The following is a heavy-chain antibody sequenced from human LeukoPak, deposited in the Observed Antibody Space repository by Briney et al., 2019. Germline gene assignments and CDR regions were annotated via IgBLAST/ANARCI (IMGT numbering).Heavy chain of an antibody. V-gene: IGHV1-69*05. Sequence: ASVKVSCKASGGTFSSYAISWVRQAPGQGLEWMGGIIPIFGTANYAQKFQGRVTITTDESTSTAYMELSSLRSEDTAVYYCARGPRGYSGYDPRIYYFDYWGQGTLVTVSS. CDR3: ARGPRGYSGYDPRIYYFDY. CDR1: GGTFSSYA. D-gene: IGHD5-12*01. CDR2: IIPIFGTA. J-gene: IGHJ4*02.